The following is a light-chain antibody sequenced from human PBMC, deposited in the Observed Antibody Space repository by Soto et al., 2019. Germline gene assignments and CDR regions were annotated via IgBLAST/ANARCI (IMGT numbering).Light chain of an antibody. CDR3: QPRSNWPPLST. CDR1: QNINTF. Sequence: EIVLTQSPATLSLSPGERATLSCRASQNINTFLACYQQQPGHAPRLLFYDASSRATGIPSRFSGSGSGTDFTLTITAREPEDFAVDYCQPRSNWPPLSTFGRGTRLEIK. J-gene: IGKJ5*01. V-gene: IGKV3-11*01. CDR2: DAS.